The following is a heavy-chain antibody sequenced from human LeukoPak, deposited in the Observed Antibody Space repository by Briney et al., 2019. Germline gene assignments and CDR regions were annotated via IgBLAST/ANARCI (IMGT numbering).Heavy chain of an antibody. J-gene: IGHJ4*02. CDR1: GFTFSSYG. CDR2: ISRSSSTI. Sequence: GGSLRLSCAASGFTFSSYGMHWVRQAPGKGLEWVSYISRSSSTIYYADSVKGRFTISRDNAKNSLYLQMNSLRAEDTAVYYCARVEDGSYSCIDYWGQGTLVTVSS. D-gene: IGHD1-26*01. V-gene: IGHV3-48*01. CDR3: ARVEDGSYSCIDY.